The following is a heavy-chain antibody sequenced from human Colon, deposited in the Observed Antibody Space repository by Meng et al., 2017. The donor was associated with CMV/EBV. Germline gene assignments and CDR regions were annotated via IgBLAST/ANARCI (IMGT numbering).Heavy chain of an antibody. CDR3: ARDLGGGDYFDY. J-gene: IGHJ4*02. V-gene: IGHV3-53*01. Sequence: VKLGESGGGLIQPGGSMRLSFSASGLSVSSNYMSWVRQAPGKGLEWVSVIYVDGSTYYAESVRGRFTISRDSSTNTVHLHLNSLRDDDSAVYYCARDLGGGDYFDYWGQGTVVTVSS. CDR2: IYVDGST. D-gene: IGHD3-16*01. CDR1: GLSVSSNY.